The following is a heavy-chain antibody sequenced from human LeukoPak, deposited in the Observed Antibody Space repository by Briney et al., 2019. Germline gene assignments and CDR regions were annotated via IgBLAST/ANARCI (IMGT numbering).Heavy chain of an antibody. CDR3: ARGLGGNYLDAFDI. CDR2: IKQDGGEK. Sequence: GGSLRLSCAASGFTFSSYFMNWVRQAPGKGLEWVANIKQDGGEKYYVDSVKGRFTVSRDNAKNSLCLQMNSLRAEDTAVYYCARGLGGNYLDAFDIWGQGTLVTVSS. CDR1: GFTFSSYF. V-gene: IGHV3-7*01. D-gene: IGHD4-23*01. J-gene: IGHJ3*02.